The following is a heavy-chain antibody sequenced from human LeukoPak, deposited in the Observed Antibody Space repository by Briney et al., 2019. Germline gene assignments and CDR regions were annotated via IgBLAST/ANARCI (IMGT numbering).Heavy chain of an antibody. D-gene: IGHD2-2*02. CDR3: ARRGVPAAIGPGAFDI. Sequence: SETLSLTCAVYGGSFSGYYWSWIRQPPGKGLEWIGEINHSGSTNYNPSLKSRVTISVDTSKNQFSLKLSPVTAADTAVYYCARRGVPAAIGPGAFDIWGQGTMVTVSS. J-gene: IGHJ3*02. CDR2: INHSGST. CDR1: GGSFSGYY. V-gene: IGHV4-34*01.